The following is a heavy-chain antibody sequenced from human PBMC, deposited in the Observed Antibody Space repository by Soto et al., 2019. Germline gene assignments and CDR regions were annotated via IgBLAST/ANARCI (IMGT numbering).Heavy chain of an antibody. CDR2: IKSKTDGGTT. D-gene: IGHD6-19*01. V-gene: IGHV3-15*07. CDR1: GFTFSNVW. Sequence: EVQLVESGGGLVKPGGSLRLSCAASGFTFSNVWMNWVRQAPGKGLEWVGRIKSKTDGGTTDYAAPVKGRFTISRDDLNTTLYLQMNSLKTEDTAVYYCTPLALKYSSGWYEFSDWGQGTLVTVSS. CDR3: TPLALKYSSGWYEFSD. J-gene: IGHJ4*02.